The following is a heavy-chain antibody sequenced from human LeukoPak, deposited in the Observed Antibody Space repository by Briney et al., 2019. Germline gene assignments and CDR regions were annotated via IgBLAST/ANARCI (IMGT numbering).Heavy chain of an antibody. CDR1: GGSISNSSYY. J-gene: IGHJ6*03. Sequence: SETLSLTCTVSGGSISNSSYYWGWIRQPPGKGLEWIGSIYYSGSTYYNPSLKSRVTISVDTSKKQFSLKLSSVTAADTALYYCARDQRSGYSGYDYYYYYYMDVWGKGTTVTVSS. CDR3: ARDQRSGYSGYDYYYYYYMDV. D-gene: IGHD5-12*01. CDR2: IYYSGST. V-gene: IGHV4-39*07.